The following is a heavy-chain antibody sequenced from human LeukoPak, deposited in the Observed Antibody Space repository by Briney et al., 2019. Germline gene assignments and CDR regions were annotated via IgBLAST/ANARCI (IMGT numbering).Heavy chain of an antibody. Sequence: GGSLRLSCAASGFTFSSYWMHWVRQAPGKGLVWISRIKSDGSSTIYADPVKGRFTISRDNAKNTLYLQMNSLRSEDTAVYYCARVGCSSTSCYNDYYYYMDVWGKGTTVTVSS. J-gene: IGHJ6*03. V-gene: IGHV3-74*01. CDR2: IKSDGSST. CDR3: ARVGCSSTSCYNDYYYYMDV. CDR1: GFTFSSYW. D-gene: IGHD2-2*02.